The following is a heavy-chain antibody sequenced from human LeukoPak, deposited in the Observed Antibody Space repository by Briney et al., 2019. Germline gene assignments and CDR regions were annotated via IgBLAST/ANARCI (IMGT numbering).Heavy chain of an antibody. V-gene: IGHV4-59*01. J-gene: IGHJ4*02. CDR2: IYYSGRT. CDR3: ARVSTSGPPDY. D-gene: IGHD5-12*01. CDR1: GGSISSYY. Sequence: SETLSLTCTVSGGSISSYYWSWIRQPPGKGLEWIGYIYYSGRTNYNPSLKSRVTISVDTSKNQFSLKLSSVTAADTAVYYCARVSTSGPPDYWGQGTLVTVSS.